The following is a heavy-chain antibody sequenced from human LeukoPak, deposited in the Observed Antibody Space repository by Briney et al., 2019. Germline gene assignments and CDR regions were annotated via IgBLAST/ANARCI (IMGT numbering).Heavy chain of an antibody. D-gene: IGHD4/OR15-4a*01. CDR1: GGSISSSSYY. Sequence: SETLSLTCTVSGGSISSSSYYWGWIRQPPGKGLEWIGSIYYSGSTYYNPSLKSRVTISVDTSKNQFSLKLSSVTAADTAVYYCARVDGTSLLIDYWGQGTLVTVSS. CDR2: IYYSGST. J-gene: IGHJ4*02. CDR3: ARVDGTSLLIDY. V-gene: IGHV4-39*07.